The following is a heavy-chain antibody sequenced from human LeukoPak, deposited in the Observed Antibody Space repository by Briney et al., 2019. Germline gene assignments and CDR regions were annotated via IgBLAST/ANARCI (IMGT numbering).Heavy chain of an antibody. D-gene: IGHD3-16*01. J-gene: IGHJ6*02. V-gene: IGHV3-7*03. Sequence: GGSLGLSCAASGFTFSSYWMNWARQAPGKGLEWVASINHNGNVNYYVDSVKGRFTISRDNAKNSLYLQMSNLRAEDTAVYFCARGGGLDVWGQGATVTVSS. CDR1: GFTFSSYW. CDR2: INHNGNVN. CDR3: ARGGGLDV.